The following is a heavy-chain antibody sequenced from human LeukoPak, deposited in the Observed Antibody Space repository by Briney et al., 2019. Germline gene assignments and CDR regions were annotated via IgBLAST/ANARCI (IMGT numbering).Heavy chain of an antibody. J-gene: IGHJ4*02. CDR2: INHSGST. CDR3: ARGPTYYYDSSGYY. Sequence: SGTLSLTCAVYGGSFSGYYWSWIRQPPGKGLEWIGEINHSGSTNYNPSLKSRVTISVDTSKNQFSLKLSSVTAADTAVYYCARGPTYYYDSSGYYWGQGTLVTVSS. V-gene: IGHV4-34*01. CDR1: GGSFSGYY. D-gene: IGHD3-22*01.